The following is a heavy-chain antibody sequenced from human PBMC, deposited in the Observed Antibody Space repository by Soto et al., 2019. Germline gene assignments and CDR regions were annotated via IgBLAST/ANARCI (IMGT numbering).Heavy chain of an antibody. J-gene: IGHJ5*02. CDR3: ARPLRFLSRFDP. CDR1: GYTFPSYA. V-gene: IGHV1-3*01. Sequence: ASVKVSCKASGYTFPSYAMHWVRQAPGQRLEWMGWINAGNGNTKYSQKFQGRVTITRDTSASTAYMELSSLRSEDTAVYYCARPLRFLSRFDPWGQGTLVTVSS. D-gene: IGHD3-3*01. CDR2: INAGNGNT.